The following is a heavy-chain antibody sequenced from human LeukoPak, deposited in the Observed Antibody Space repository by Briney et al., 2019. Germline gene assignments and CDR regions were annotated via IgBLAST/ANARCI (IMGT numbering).Heavy chain of an antibody. V-gene: IGHV3-11*01. J-gene: IGHJ4*02. Sequence: GGSLRLSCAASGFTFSDYYMSWIRQTPGKGLEWVSYISSSGSTIYYADSVKGRFTISRDNAKNSLYLQMNSLRAEDTAVYYCARDERYYYGSEDYWGQGTLVTVSS. CDR3: ARDERYYYGSEDY. D-gene: IGHD3-10*01. CDR2: ISSSGSTI. CDR1: GFTFSDYY.